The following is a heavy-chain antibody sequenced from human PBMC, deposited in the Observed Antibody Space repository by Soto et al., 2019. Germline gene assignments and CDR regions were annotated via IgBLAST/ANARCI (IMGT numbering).Heavy chain of an antibody. Sequence: PSETLSLTCAVYGGSFSGYYWSWIRQPPGKGLEWIGEINHSGSTNYNPSLKSRVTISVDTSKNQFSLKLSSVTAADTAVYYCARGFIAARLRDAFDIWGQGTMVTVSS. D-gene: IGHD6-6*01. J-gene: IGHJ3*02. CDR3: ARGFIAARLRDAFDI. CDR2: INHSGST. V-gene: IGHV4-34*01. CDR1: GGSFSGYY.